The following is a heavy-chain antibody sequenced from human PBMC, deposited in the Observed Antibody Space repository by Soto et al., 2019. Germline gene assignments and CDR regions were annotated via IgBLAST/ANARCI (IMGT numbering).Heavy chain of an antibody. CDR1: GGTFSNYA. D-gene: IGHD6-6*01. CDR2: IIPMFGIT. CDR3: VPLRPSTIVGRPGMDV. J-gene: IGHJ6*02. V-gene: IGHV1-69*01. Sequence: QVQLVQSGAEVRRPGSSVKVSCKASGGTFSNYAITWVRQAPGQGLEWIGGIIPMFGITNYEQKFQGRVTITADESRNEAHMEMSGLRYEDTAVYYCVPLRPSTIVGRPGMDVWGEGTTVTFSS.